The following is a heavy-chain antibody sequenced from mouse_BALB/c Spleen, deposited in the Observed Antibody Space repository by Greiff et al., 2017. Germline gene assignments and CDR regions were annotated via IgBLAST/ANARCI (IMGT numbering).Heavy chain of an antibody. CDR2: ISYDGSN. D-gene: IGHD2-14*01. V-gene: IGHV3-6*02. Sequence: EVKLQESGPGLVKPSQSLSLTCSVTGYSITSGYYWNWIRQFPGNKLEWMGYISYDGSNNYNPSLKNRTSITRDTSKNQFFLKLNSVTTEDTATYYCARVDYRYEDYFDYWGQGTTLTVSS. J-gene: IGHJ2*01. CDR3: ARVDYRYEDYFDY. CDR1: GYSITSGYY.